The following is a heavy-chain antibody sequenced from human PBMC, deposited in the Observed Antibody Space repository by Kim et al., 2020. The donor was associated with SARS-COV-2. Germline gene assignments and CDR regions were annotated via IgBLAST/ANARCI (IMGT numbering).Heavy chain of an antibody. CDR3: ARSGPYSSSWYVRGSGKPFDS. CDR1: GGSFSGYY. D-gene: IGHD6-13*01. CDR2: INHSGRT. J-gene: IGHJ4*02. Sequence: SETLSLTCAVYGGSFSGYYWSWIRQPPGKGLEWIGEINHSGRTNYNPSLKSRVTISVDTSKNQFSLKLSSVTAADTAVYYCARSGPYSSSWYVRGSGKPFDSWGQGTLVTVSS. V-gene: IGHV4-34*01.